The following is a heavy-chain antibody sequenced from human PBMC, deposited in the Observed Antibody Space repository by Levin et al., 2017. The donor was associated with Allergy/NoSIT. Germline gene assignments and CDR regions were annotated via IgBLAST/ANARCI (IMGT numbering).Heavy chain of an antibody. CDR1: GGSISSGGYY. CDR2: IYYSGST. Sequence: LRLSCTVSGGSISSGGYYWSWIRQHPGKGLEWIGYIYYSGSTYYNPSLKSRVTISVDTSKNQFSLELSSVTAADTAVYYCARDLGGGSGRSVGYFDLWGRGTLVTVSS. V-gene: IGHV4-31*03. J-gene: IGHJ2*01. CDR3: ARDLGGGSGRSVGYFDL. D-gene: IGHD2-15*01.